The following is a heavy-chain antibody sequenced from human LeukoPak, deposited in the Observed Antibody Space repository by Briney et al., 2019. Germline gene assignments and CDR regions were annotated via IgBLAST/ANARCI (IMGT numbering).Heavy chain of an antibody. Sequence: GGSLRLSCAASGFTFSSYSMNWVRQAPGKGLEWVSSISSSSSYIYYADSVKGRFTISRDNAKNSLYLQMNGLRAEDTAVYYCARSGTTGTTRWFDPWGQGTLVTVSS. CDR2: ISSSSSYI. CDR1: GFTFSSYS. D-gene: IGHD1-1*01. V-gene: IGHV3-21*01. J-gene: IGHJ5*02. CDR3: ARSGTTGTTRWFDP.